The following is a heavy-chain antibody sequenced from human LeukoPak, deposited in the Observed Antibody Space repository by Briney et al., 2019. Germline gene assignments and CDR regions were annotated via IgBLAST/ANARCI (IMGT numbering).Heavy chain of an antibody. V-gene: IGHV3-53*04. CDR3: ARVAATVRRYYYYYGMDV. CDR2: MCSGGST. CDR1: GFTVSSNY. Sequence: GVSLRLSCAASGFTVSSNYMSWVRQAPGKGPEWVSVMCSGGSTYYADSVKGRFTISRHNSKNTLYLQMNSLRAEDTAVYYCARVAATVRRYYYYYGMDVWGQGTTVTVSS. J-gene: IGHJ6*02. D-gene: IGHD4-17*01.